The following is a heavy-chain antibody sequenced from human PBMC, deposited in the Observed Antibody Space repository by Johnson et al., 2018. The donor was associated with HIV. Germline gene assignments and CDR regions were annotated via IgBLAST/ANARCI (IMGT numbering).Heavy chain of an antibody. CDR2: ITWNGGST. D-gene: IGHD1-26*01. V-gene: IGHV3-20*04. J-gene: IGHJ3*02. CDR3: AKDGAVDAFDI. Sequence: VQLVESGGGVVRPGGSLRLSCAASGFTFDDYGMSWVRQAPGKGLEWVSGITWNGGSTGYADAVQGRFTISRDNARNSLYLQMDRLRTEDTALYYCAKDGAVDAFDIWGQGTMVTVSS. CDR1: GFTFDDYG.